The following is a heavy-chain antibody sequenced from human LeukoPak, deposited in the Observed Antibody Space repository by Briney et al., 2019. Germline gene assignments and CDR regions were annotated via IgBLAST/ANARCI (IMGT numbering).Heavy chain of an antibody. V-gene: IGHV4-4*07. J-gene: IGHJ3*02. D-gene: IGHD1-26*01. CDR2: FYTGGNT. CDR1: GGSISSYY. Sequence: SETLSLTCTVSGGSISSYYWSWIRQPAGKGLEWIGRFYTGGNTIYNPSLKSRATMSVDTSKDQFSLRLSSVTAADTAVYYCARDNWSYDTDAFDIWGQGTMVTVSS. CDR3: ARDNWSYDTDAFDI.